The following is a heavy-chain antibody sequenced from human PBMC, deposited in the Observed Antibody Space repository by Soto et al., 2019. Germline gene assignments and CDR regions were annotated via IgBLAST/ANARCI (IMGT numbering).Heavy chain of an antibody. J-gene: IGHJ6*02. D-gene: IGHD3-3*01. CDR2: IYTSGST. Sequence: QVQLQESGPGLVKPSETLSLTCTVSGGSISSYYWSWIRQPAGKGLEWIGRIYTSGSTNYNPSLQSRVTMSVDTSKNQFSLKLSSVTAADTAVYYCARDNRITIFGVVSRYGMDVWGQGTTVTVSS. CDR1: GGSISSYY. V-gene: IGHV4-4*07. CDR3: ARDNRITIFGVVSRYGMDV.